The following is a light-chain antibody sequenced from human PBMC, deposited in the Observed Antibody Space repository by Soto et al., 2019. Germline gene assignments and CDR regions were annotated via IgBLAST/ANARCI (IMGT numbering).Light chain of an antibody. V-gene: IGKV3-15*01. CDR1: QSVSSN. J-gene: IGKJ5*01. Sequence: EIGMTQSAATLSVSPGERATLSSTASQSVSSNLAWHQQKPGQAPRILMYDASTRATGIPARFSGSGSGTEFTLTISSLQSEDFAVYYCQQYHNWPITFGQGTRLEIK. CDR2: DAS. CDR3: QQYHNWPIT.